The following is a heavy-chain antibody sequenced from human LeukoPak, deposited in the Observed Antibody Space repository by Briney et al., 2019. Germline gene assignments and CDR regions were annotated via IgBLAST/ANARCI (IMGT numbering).Heavy chain of an antibody. CDR1: GYTFTGYY. J-gene: IGHJ4*02. V-gene: IGHV1-2*06. CDR2: INPNSGGT. Sequence: VASVKVSCKASGYTFTGYYMHWVRQAAPGQGLEGMGRINPNSGGTNYAQKFQGRVTMTRDTSISTAYMELSRLRSDDTAVYYCARDPLRIVEGSFPFDYWGQGTLVTVSS. CDR3: ARDPLRIVEGSFPFDY. D-gene: IGHD1-26*01.